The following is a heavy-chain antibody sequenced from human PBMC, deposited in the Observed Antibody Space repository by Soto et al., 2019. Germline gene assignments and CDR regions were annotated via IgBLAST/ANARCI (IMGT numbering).Heavy chain of an antibody. V-gene: IGHV4-4*02. Sequence: QVQLQESGPGLVKPSGTLSLTCDVSGGSISSSNWWSWVRKSPGKGLKWIGEIYHSGNANYDPSLRSRLTISVDKSKNQFSLKLTSVTASDTAVYYCARLRRTPNDAFDIWGPGTMVTVSS. CDR1: GGSISSSNW. CDR2: IYHSGNA. J-gene: IGHJ3*02. CDR3: ARLRRTPNDAFDI.